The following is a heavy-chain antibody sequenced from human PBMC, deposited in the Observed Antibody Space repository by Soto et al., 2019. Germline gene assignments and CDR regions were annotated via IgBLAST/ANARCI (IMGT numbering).Heavy chain of an antibody. CDR3: TRHVAGY. J-gene: IGHJ4*02. D-gene: IGHD6-19*01. CDR2: IRSKANNYAT. V-gene: IGHV3-73*01. Sequence: EVQLVESGGGLVQPGGSLKLSCAASGFTFSASAMHWVRQASGKGLEWVGRIRSKANNYATAYAASVTGRFTISRDDSKNTAYRQMDSLKTEGTAVYYWTRHVAGYWGQGTLVTVSS. CDR1: GFTFSASA.